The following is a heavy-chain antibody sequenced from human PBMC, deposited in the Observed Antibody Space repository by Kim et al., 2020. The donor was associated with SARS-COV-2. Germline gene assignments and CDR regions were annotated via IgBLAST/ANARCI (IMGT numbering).Heavy chain of an antibody. V-gene: IGHV3-23*01. CDR3: AKSGIVVVVAATHDY. Sequence: GGSLRLSCAASGFTFSSYAMSWVRQAPGKGLEWVSAISGSGGSTYYADSVKGRFTISRDNSKNTLYLQMNSLRAEDTAVYYCAKSGIVVVVAATHDYWGQGTLVTVSS. CDR1: GFTFSSYA. D-gene: IGHD2-15*01. CDR2: ISGSGGST. J-gene: IGHJ4*02.